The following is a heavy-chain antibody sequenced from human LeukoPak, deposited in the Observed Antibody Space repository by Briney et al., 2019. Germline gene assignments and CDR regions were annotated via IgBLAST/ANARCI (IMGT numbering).Heavy chain of an antibody. Sequence: ASVKVSCKASGYTFTGYYMHWVRQAPGQGLEWMGRINPNSGGTNYAQKFQGRVTMTRDTSISTAYMELSRLRSDGTAVYYCARVVGASEYFQHWGQGTLVTVSS. CDR3: ARVVGASEYFQH. CDR1: GYTFTGYY. D-gene: IGHD1-26*01. J-gene: IGHJ1*01. CDR2: INPNSGGT. V-gene: IGHV1-2*06.